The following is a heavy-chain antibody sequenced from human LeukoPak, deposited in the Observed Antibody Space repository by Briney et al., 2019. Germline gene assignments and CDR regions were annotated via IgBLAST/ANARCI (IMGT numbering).Heavy chain of an antibody. CDR2: INPNNGGT. CDR1: GYTFTGYY. CDR3: AGGRSSGWTQYYYYYYYMDV. J-gene: IGHJ6*03. D-gene: IGHD6-19*01. V-gene: IGHV1-2*02. Sequence: ASVKVSCKASGYTFTGYYMHWVRQAPGQGLEWMGWINPNNGGTNYAQKFQGRVTMTRDTSISTAYMELSRLRSDDTAVYYCAGGRSSGWTQYYYYYYYMDVWGKGTTVTVSS.